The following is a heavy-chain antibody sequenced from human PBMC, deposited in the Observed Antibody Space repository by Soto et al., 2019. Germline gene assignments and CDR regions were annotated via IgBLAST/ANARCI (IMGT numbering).Heavy chain of an antibody. D-gene: IGHD2-21*02. V-gene: IGHV1-3*01. CDR3: AGGFRGGDAEWFDP. CDR1: GYTFTSYA. J-gene: IGHJ5*02. Sequence: QVQLVQSGAEVKKPGASVKVSCKASGYTFTSYAMHWVRQAPGQRLEWMGWINAGNGNTKYSQKFQGRVTITRDTSAGTAYMELSSLRSEDTAVYCCAGGFRGGDAEWFDPWGQGTLVTVSS. CDR2: INAGNGNT.